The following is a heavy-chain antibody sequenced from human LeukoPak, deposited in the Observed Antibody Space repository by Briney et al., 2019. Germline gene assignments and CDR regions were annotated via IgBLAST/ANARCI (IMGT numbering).Heavy chain of an antibody. CDR3: ASLVATMT. D-gene: IGHD5-12*01. CDR2: IFNGGST. J-gene: IGHJ4*02. Sequence: GGSLRLSCAASGFAVSSNHMNWVRQAPGKGLEWVSVIFNGGSTYYADSVKGRFTISRDNSKNTLYLQMNSLRAEDTAVYYCASLVATMTWGQGTLVTVSS. V-gene: IGHV3-53*01. CDR1: GFAVSSNH.